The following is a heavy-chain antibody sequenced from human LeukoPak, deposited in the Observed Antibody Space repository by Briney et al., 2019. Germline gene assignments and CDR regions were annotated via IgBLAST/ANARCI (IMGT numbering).Heavy chain of an antibody. D-gene: IGHD2-15*01. CDR2: ISYDGSNK. J-gene: IGHJ6*02. CDR1: GLTFSSYA. V-gene: IGHV3-30-3*01. CDR3: ARDLEYCSGGSCYALDYGMDV. Sequence: GRSLRLSCAASGLTFSSYAMHWVRQAPGKGLEWVAVISYDGSNKYYADSVKGRFTISRDNSKNTLYLQMNSLRAEDTAVYYCARDLEYCSGGSCYALDYGMDVWGQGTTVTVSS.